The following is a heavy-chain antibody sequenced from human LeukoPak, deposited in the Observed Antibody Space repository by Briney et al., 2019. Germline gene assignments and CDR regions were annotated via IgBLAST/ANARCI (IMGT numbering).Heavy chain of an antibody. CDR2: IYTSGST. J-gene: IGHJ2*01. D-gene: IGHD6-13*01. Sequence: PSETLSLTCAVYGGSFSGYYWSWIRQPAGKGLEWIGRIYTSGSTNYNPSLKSRVTISVDTSKNQFSLKLSSVTAADTAVYYCAKNPGIAAAGTDWYFDLWGRGTLVTVSS. CDR1: GGSFSGYY. V-gene: IGHV4-59*10. CDR3: AKNPGIAAAGTDWYFDL.